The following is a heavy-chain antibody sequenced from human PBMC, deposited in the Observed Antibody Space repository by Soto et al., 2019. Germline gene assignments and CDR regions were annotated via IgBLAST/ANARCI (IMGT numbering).Heavy chain of an antibody. J-gene: IGHJ4*02. CDR2: IYYSGST. V-gene: IGHV4-59*01. D-gene: IGHD5-12*01. Sequence: SETLSLTCTVSGGSISSYYWSWIRQPPGKGLEWIGYIYYSGSTNYNPSLKSRATISVDTSKNQFSLKLSSVTAADTAVYYCARYDGRWLRTFDYWGQGTLVTVSS. CDR1: GGSISSYY. CDR3: ARYDGRWLRTFDY.